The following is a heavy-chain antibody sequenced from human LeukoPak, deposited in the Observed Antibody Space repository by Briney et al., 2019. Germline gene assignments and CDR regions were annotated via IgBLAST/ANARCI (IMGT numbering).Heavy chain of an antibody. J-gene: IGHJ4*02. V-gene: IGHV3-23*01. CDR2: ISGSGGST. CDR3: AKGIAAETFDY. D-gene: IGHD6-13*01. Sequence: ETLSLTCTVSGGSISSSSYYWGWIRQPPGKGLEWVSAISGSGGSTYYADSVKGRFTISRDNSKNTLYLQMNSLRAEDTAVYYCAKGIAAETFDYWGQGTLVTVSS. CDR1: GGSISSSSYY.